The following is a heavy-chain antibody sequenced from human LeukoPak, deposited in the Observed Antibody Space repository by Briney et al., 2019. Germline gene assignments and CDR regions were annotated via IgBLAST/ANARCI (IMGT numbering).Heavy chain of an antibody. CDR3: AACGYSYGYYFDY. D-gene: IGHD5-18*01. Sequence: SETLSLTCAVYGGSFSGYYWSWIRQPPGKGLEWIGEINHSGSTNYNPSLKSRVTISVYTSKNQFSLKLSSVTAADTAVYYCAACGYSYGYYFDYWGQGTLVTVSS. J-gene: IGHJ4*02. CDR2: INHSGST. CDR1: GGSFSGYY. V-gene: IGHV4-34*01.